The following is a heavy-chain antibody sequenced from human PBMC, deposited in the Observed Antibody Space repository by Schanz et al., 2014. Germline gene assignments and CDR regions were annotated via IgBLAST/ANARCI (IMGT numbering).Heavy chain of an antibody. CDR3: AKSKSQLPLFDY. J-gene: IGHJ4*02. Sequence: QVQLVESGGGVVQPGRSLRLSCAASGFTFSSYAMHWVRQAPGKGLEWVALISYDGNNKYYADSVKGRFTISRDSSKNTLYLQMNSLRADDTAVYYCAKSKSQLPLFDYWGQGTLXAVSS. CDR2: ISYDGNNK. D-gene: IGHD2-21*01. CDR1: GFTFSSYA. V-gene: IGHV3-30*04.